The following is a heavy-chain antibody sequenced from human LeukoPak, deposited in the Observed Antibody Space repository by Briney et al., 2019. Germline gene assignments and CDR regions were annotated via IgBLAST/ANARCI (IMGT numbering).Heavy chain of an antibody. D-gene: IGHD1-26*01. Sequence: SETLSLTCTVSGGTISRYYWSWIRQSPGGGLEWIGYIYSSGSTNSNPSLKSRVSISVDMSKNQFSLKLGSVTAADTAVYYCARHESAVGALFFWGQGTLVTVSS. J-gene: IGHJ4*02. CDR1: GGTISRYY. CDR3: ARHESAVGALFF. CDR2: IYSSGST. V-gene: IGHV4-59*08.